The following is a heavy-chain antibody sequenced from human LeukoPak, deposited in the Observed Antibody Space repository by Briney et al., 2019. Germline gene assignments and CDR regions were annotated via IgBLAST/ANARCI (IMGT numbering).Heavy chain of an antibody. V-gene: IGHV4-30-4*08. J-gene: IGHJ5*02. Sequence: SETLSLTCTVSGGSISSGDYYWSWSRQPRGKGLEWIGYIYYNGSTYYNPSLKSRVTISVDTSKNQFSLKLSSVTAADTAVYYCARTSLGGAWFDPWGQGTLVTVSS. CDR1: GGSISSGDYY. CDR3: ARTSLGGAWFDP. CDR2: IYYNGST. D-gene: IGHD3-10*01.